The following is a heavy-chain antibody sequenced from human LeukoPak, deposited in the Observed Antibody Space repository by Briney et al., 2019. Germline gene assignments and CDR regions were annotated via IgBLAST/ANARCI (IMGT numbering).Heavy chain of an antibody. V-gene: IGHV4-39*01. CDR2: IYYSGST. CDR1: GGSISSSSYY. Sequence: NPSETLSLTCTVSGGSISSSSYYWGWIRQPPGKGLEWIGSIYYSGSTYYNPSLKSRVTISVDTSKNQFSLKLSSVTAADTAVYYCARRGSYSNYWGQGTLVTVSS. CDR3: ARRGSYSNY. D-gene: IGHD1-26*01. J-gene: IGHJ4*02.